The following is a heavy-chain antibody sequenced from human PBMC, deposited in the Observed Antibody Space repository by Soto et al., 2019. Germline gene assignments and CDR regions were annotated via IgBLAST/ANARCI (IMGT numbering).Heavy chain of an antibody. Sequence: QLMLQESGSGLVRPSRTLSLTCTVSGDSITSGMYSWSWIRQAPGKGLEWIGNIHVTGYTSFSPSLRRRVTMSVATSRNQFSLNLNSVTAADTAVYFCARGGALRPNGHVPLDFWGQGTLVTVSS. J-gene: IGHJ4*02. V-gene: IGHV4-30-2*01. CDR1: GDSITSGMYS. CDR3: ARGGALRPNGHVPLDF. CDR2: IHVTGYT. D-gene: IGHD3-16*01.